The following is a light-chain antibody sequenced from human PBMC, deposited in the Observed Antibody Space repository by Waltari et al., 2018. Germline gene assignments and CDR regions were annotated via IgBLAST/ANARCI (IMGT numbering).Light chain of an antibody. CDR3: STWDDRLTAVL. J-gene: IGLJ3*02. CDR2: SNA. CDR1: NSNIGSNT. V-gene: IGLV1-44*01. Sequence: QSVLTQPPSASGTPGQRVTLSCSGRNSNIGSNTVNWYQQLPGTAPRLLIYSNARRPSGVPDRFSGSKSGTSASLAISGLQSEDEADYYCSTWDDRLTAVLFGGGTKVTVL.